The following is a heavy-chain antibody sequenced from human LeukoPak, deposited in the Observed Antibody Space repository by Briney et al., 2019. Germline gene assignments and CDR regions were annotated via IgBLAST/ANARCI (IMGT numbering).Heavy chain of an antibody. V-gene: IGHV4-4*07. CDR2: IYVSGRT. CDR3: ARDRWELTPAKGWFDS. CDR1: GDSMTNSC. J-gene: IGHJ5*01. Sequence: KPSETLSLTCAVSGDSMTNSCWSWIRQPAGQGLEWIGHIYVSGRTNYNPSFKSRVSMSIDTSKKQFSLNLTSVSAADTAVYFCARDRWELTPAKGWFDSCGQGTLVTVSS. D-gene: IGHD1-26*01.